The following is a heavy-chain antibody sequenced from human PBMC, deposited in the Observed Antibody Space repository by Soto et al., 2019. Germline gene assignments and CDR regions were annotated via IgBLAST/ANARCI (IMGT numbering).Heavy chain of an antibody. CDR2: IYWDDDK. V-gene: IGHV2-5*02. J-gene: IGHJ4*02. CDR1: GFSISTSGVG. D-gene: IGHD3-10*01. CDR3: AHIRYGSGLFDY. Sequence: QITLKESGPTLVKPTQTLTLTCTFSGFSISTSGVGVGWIRQPPGKALEWLAPIYWDDDKRYSPSLKSRLAITKDTSKNQVVLTMTNMDPVDTATYYCAHIRYGSGLFDYWGQGTLVTVSS.